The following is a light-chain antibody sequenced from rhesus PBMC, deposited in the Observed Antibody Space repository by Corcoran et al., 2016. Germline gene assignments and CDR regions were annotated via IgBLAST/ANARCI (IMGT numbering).Light chain of an antibody. J-gene: IGKJ1*01. Sequence: EIVMTQSPATLSLSPGERATISCRASQSVSSNLAWYQQKPGQAPRLLYNYATNRATGIPEWFSGSGSGTDFTLTISSLESEDVGVYYGQQYNNWKTFGQGTKVEIK. CDR1: QSVSSN. CDR3: QQYNNWKT. V-gene: IGKV3-35*01. CDR2: YAT.